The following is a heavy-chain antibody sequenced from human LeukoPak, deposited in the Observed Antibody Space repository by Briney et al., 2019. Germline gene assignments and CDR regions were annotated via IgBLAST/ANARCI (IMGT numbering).Heavy chain of an antibody. V-gene: IGHV3-13*01. CDR2: IGTAGDT. Sequence: PGGSLRLSCAASGFIFSSYDMHWVRQATGKGLEWVSAIGTAGDTYYPGSVKGRFTISRENAKNSLYLQMNSLRAGDTAVYYCARGRGGDYDFWSGYGDAFDIWGQGTMVTVSS. CDR3: ARGRGGDYDFWSGYGDAFDI. D-gene: IGHD3-3*01. CDR1: GFIFSSYD. J-gene: IGHJ3*02.